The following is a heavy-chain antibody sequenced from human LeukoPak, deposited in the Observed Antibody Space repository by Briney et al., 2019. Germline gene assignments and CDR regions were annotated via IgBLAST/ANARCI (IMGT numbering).Heavy chain of an antibody. Sequence: GGSLRLSCAAPGFTFSSYGMHWVRQAPGKGLEWVAVISYDGSNKYYADSVKGRFTISRDNSKNTLYLQMNSLRAEDTAVYYCAKVGDGYNQNYWYFDLWGRGTLVTVSS. D-gene: IGHD5-24*01. J-gene: IGHJ2*01. CDR1: GFTFSSYG. V-gene: IGHV3-30*18. CDR2: ISYDGSNK. CDR3: AKVGDGYNQNYWYFDL.